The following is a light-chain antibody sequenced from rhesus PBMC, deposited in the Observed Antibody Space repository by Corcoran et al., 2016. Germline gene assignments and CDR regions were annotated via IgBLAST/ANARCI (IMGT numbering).Light chain of an antibody. CDR2: AAS. CDR3: QQHNSYPFT. Sequence: DIQMTQSPSSLSASVGDRVTITCRASQGISSSLAWYQQKPGKAPKLLIYAASTLQTGVPSRFNGSGSGTDFTLSIGSLQPEDFATYFCQQHNSYPFTFGPGTKLDIK. V-gene: IGKV1-25*01. CDR1: QGISSS. J-gene: IGKJ3*01.